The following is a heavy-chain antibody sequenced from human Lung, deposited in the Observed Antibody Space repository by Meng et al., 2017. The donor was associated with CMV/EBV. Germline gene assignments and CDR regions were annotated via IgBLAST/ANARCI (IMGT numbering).Heavy chain of an antibody. V-gene: IGHV3-15*01. Sequence: EVQLVESGGGLVNAGESLRLSCAASGFLFSDAWMSWVRQGPGKGLEWVGLIRSKSDGETTDYASPVKGRFTISRDDSKNTLYLEMSSLKTEDTAIYYCTTSFGGSYSSWGQGTLVTVSS. D-gene: IGHD1-26*01. CDR3: TTSFGGSYSS. CDR2: IRSKSDGETT. J-gene: IGHJ4*02. CDR1: GFLFSDAW.